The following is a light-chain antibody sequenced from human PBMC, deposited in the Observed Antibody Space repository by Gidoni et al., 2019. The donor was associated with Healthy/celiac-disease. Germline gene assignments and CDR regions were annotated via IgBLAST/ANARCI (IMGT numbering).Light chain of an antibody. Sequence: ELVMTQSPATLSVSPGERATLSCRASQSVSSNLAWYQQKPGQAPRLLIYGASTRATGIPARFSGSGSGTEFTLTISSLQSEDFAVYYCQQYNNWILLTFGGGTKVEIK. V-gene: IGKV3-15*01. CDR3: QQYNNWILLT. CDR1: QSVSSN. CDR2: GAS. J-gene: IGKJ4*01.